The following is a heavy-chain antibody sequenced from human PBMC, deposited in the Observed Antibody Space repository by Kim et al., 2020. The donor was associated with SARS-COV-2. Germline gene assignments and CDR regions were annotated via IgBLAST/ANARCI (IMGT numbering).Heavy chain of an antibody. D-gene: IGHD3-16*02. CDR3: ARVLSARAYAMDV. V-gene: IGHV3-74*01. Sequence: YDDSVKGRFHISRDNAKNTLYLKMHTLRAEHTAVYYCARVLSARAYAMDVWGHGTTVTVSS. J-gene: IGHJ6*02.